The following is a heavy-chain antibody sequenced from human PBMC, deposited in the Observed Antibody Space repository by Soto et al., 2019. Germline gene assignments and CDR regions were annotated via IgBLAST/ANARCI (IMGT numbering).Heavy chain of an antibody. J-gene: IGHJ4*02. CDR2: ISSYNGNT. V-gene: IGHV1-18*01. CDR3: ARAAPPADY. CDR1: GYTFTSYA. Sequence: QVQLVQSGAEVKKPGASAKVSCKASGYTFTSYAISWVRQAPGQGLEGMGWISSYNGNTNYAQKLQGRATMTTHTTTSTAHMELRSLRSDVTAVYSCARAAPPADYWGQATLVTVSS.